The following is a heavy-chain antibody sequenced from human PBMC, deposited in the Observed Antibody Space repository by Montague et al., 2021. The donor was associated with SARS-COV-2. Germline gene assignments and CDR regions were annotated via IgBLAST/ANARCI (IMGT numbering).Heavy chain of an antibody. D-gene: IGHD3-10*01. CDR3: ARDIGSAGISYYYGMDV. J-gene: IGHJ6*02. CDR2: TYYRSKWVY. CDR1: GDSVSSNGGA. Sequence: CAISGDSVSSNGGAWNWIRQSPSRGLEWLGRTYYRSKWVYDYAVSLKSRLTIKPDTSKNQFSLQLNSVTPEDTAVYYCARDIGSAGISYYYGMDVWGQGTTVTVSS. V-gene: IGHV6-1*01.